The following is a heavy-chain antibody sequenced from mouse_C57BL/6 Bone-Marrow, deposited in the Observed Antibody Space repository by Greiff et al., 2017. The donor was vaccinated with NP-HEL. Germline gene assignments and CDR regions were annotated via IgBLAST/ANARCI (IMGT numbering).Heavy chain of an antibody. J-gene: IGHJ4*01. V-gene: IGHV1-64*01. Sequence: VQLQQPGAELVKPGASVKLSCKASGYTFTSYWMHWVKQRPGQGLEWIGMIHPTSGSTNYNEKFKSKATLTVDKSSSTAYMQLSSLTSEDSAVYYCARRGYYYGSSPSYAMDYWGQGTSVTVSS. CDR2: IHPTSGST. CDR1: GYTFTSYW. CDR3: ARRGYYYGSSPSYAMDY. D-gene: IGHD1-1*01.